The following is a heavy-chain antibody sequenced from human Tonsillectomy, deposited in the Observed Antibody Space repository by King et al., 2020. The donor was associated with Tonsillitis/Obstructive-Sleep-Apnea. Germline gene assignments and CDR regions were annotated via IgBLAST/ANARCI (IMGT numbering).Heavy chain of an antibody. V-gene: IGHV4-59*01. CDR1: GGSNSSYY. CDR2: IDYSGST. Sequence: QLQESGPGLVKPSETLSLTCTVSGGSNSSYYWSWIRQPPGKGLEWIGYIDYSGSTNYNPSLKSRVTISVDTSQNQFSLRLSSVTAADTAVYYCAREALDAFDIWGQGTMVTVSS. J-gene: IGHJ3*02. CDR3: AREALDAFDI.